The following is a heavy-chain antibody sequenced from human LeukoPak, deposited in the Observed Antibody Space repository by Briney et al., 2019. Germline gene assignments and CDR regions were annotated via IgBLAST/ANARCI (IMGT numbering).Heavy chain of an antibody. V-gene: IGHV3-23*01. CDR1: GFSFSGYA. Sequence: GGSLRLSCTVSGFSFSGYAVSWVSQAPGKGPEWVSSIGSRGDVTYSADSVKGRFTISRDNSKRTLFLQMNSLRAEDTAVYYCAKVHYTASFPGSFPGRNYFDSWGQGSLVTVSS. J-gene: IGHJ4*02. D-gene: IGHD1-26*01. CDR3: AKVHYTASFPGSFPGRNYFDS. CDR2: IGSRGDVT.